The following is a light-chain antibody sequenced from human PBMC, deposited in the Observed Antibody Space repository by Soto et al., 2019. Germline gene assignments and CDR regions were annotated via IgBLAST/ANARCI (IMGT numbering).Light chain of an antibody. CDR3: QQYNSYPYT. CDR2: KAS. Sequence: DIQMTQSPSTLSASVGDRVTITCRASQSISSWLAWYQQKPGKAPKLLIYKASSLESGVPSRFSGNGSGPEFTLTISSLQPDDFATYYCQQYNSYPYTFGQGTKLEIK. V-gene: IGKV1-5*03. CDR1: QSISSW. J-gene: IGKJ2*01.